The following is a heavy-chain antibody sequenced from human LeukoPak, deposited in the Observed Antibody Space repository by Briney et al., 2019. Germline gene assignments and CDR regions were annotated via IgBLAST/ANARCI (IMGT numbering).Heavy chain of an antibody. CDR3: AKDATGTTAYYFDS. CDR1: RFTFSSYA. CDR2: ISSSGA. V-gene: IGHV3-23*01. Sequence: PGGSLRLSCAASRFTFSSYAMSWVRQAPGKGLEWVSAISSSGAYYADSVKGRFTISRDNSKNTLYLQMNSLRAEDTAVYYYAKDATGTTAYYFDSWGQGTLVTVSS. D-gene: IGHD1-1*01. J-gene: IGHJ4*02.